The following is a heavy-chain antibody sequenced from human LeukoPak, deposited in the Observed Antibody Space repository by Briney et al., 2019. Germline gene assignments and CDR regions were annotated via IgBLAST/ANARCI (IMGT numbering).Heavy chain of an antibody. V-gene: IGHV4-61*01. D-gene: IGHD2-2*01. CDR3: ARGYCSSSSCYRYAFDI. CDR1: GGSISSGSYY. Sequence: ASQTLSLTCTVSGGSISSGSYYWSWIRQPPGKGLEWIGYIYYSGSTNYNPSLKSRVTISVDTSKNQFSLRLSSVTAADTAVYYCARGYCSSSSCYRYAFDIWGQGTMVTVSS. CDR2: IYYSGST. J-gene: IGHJ3*02.